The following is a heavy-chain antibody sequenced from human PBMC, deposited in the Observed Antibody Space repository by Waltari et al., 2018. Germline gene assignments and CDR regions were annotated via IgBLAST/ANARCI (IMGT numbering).Heavy chain of an antibody. Sequence: QVQLVQSGAEVKKPGASVKVSCKASGYTFTSYAMHWVRQAPGQRLEWMGWINAGNGNTKYSQESQGRVTSTRDTSASTAYMELSSLRSEDTAVYYCARGGDWNWDYWGQGTLVIVSS. V-gene: IGHV1-3*01. CDR2: INAGNGNT. J-gene: IGHJ4*02. D-gene: IGHD1-7*01. CDR1: GYTFTSYA. CDR3: ARGGDWNWDY.